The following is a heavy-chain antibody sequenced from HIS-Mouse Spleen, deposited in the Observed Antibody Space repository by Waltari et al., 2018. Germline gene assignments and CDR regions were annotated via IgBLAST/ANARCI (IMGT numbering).Heavy chain of an antibody. Sequence: QVQLQESGPGLVKPSETLSLTCTVSGSSIRRGYYWGWIRQPPGKGLEWLGSIYHSGSTYYNPSLKSRVTISVDTSKNQFSLKLSSVTATDTAVYYCARDSWAYAIEYFQHWGQGTLVTVSS. D-gene: IGHD2-8*01. CDR1: GSSIRRGYY. V-gene: IGHV4-38-2*02. CDR2: IYHSGST. CDR3: ARDSWAYAIEYFQH. J-gene: IGHJ1*01.